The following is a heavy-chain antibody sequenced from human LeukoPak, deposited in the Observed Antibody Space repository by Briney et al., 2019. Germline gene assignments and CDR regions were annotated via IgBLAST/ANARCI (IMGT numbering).Heavy chain of an antibody. CDR2: IYYSGST. J-gene: IGHJ3*02. CDR1: GGSISSYY. Sequence: PSETLSLTCTVSGGSISSYYWSWIRQPPGKGLEWIGYIYYSGSTNYNPSLKSRVTISVDTSKNQFSLKLSSVTAADTAVYYCARVGTYYGDRRSSAFDIWGQGTMVTVSS. CDR3: ARVGTYYGDRRSSAFDI. V-gene: IGHV4-59*01. D-gene: IGHD4-17*01.